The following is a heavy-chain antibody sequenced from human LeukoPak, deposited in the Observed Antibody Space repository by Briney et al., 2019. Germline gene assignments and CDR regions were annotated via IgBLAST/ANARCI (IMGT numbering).Heavy chain of an antibody. CDR1: GYSISSGYY. Sequence: PSETLSLTCTVSGYSISSGYYWGWIRQPPGKGLGWIGSIYHSGSTYYNPSLKSRVTISVDTSKNQFSLKLSSVTAADTAVYYCARDTYSLMDVWGKGTTVTVSS. D-gene: IGHD4-11*01. CDR2: IYHSGST. J-gene: IGHJ6*03. V-gene: IGHV4-38-2*02. CDR3: ARDTYSLMDV.